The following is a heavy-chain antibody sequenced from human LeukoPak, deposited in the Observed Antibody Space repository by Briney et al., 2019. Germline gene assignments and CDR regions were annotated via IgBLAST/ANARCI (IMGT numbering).Heavy chain of an antibody. CDR1: GFTFSNYA. Sequence: GGSLRLSCAASGFTFSNYAMSWVRQAPGKGLEWVSGISASGGSYYADSVKGRFTVSRDISKNTLYLQMNSLRAGDTAVYYCAKPYYTGGVCYFDYWGQGTLVTVSS. J-gene: IGHJ4*02. CDR3: AKPYYTGGVCYFDY. D-gene: IGHD2-8*02. CDR2: ISASGGS. V-gene: IGHV3-23*01.